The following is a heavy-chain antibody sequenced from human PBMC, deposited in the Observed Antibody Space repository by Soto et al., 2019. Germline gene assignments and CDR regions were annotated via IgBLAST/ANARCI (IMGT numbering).Heavy chain of an antibody. CDR3: ARDRARRGSSSNRDYYYYYGMDV. J-gene: IGHJ6*02. V-gene: IGHV3-11*01. CDR2: ISSSGSTI. D-gene: IGHD6-6*01. Sequence: GGSLRLSCAVSGFTFSDYYMSWIRQAPGKGLEWVSYISSSGSTIYYADSVKGRFTISRDNAKNSLYLQMNSLRAEDTAVYYCARDRARRGSSSNRDYYYYYGMDVWGQGTTVTVSS. CDR1: GFTFSDYY.